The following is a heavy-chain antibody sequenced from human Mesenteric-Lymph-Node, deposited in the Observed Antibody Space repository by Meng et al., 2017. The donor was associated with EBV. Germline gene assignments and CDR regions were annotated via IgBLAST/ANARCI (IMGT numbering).Heavy chain of an antibody. V-gene: IGHV4-4*02. CDR1: GASISSDNW. D-gene: IGHD3-10*01. J-gene: IGHJ4*02. CDR2: IYHSGST. CDR3: ARFQRFGDFD. Sequence: QGQLRESGPGLVEPSGTLSLTCAVSGASISSDNWWSWVRQPPGKGLEWIGEIYHSGSTNYNPSLKSRVTISVDKSKRQFSLKLTSVTAADTAVYHCARFQRFGDFDWGQGTLVTVSS.